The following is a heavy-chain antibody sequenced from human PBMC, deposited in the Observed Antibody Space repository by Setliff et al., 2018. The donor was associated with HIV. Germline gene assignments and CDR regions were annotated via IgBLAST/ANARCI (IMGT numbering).Heavy chain of an antibody. J-gene: IGHJ6*03. CDR2: INHSGST. CDR3: ARAYYYYYMDV. CDR1: GYSISSGYY. V-gene: IGHV4-38-2*01. Sequence: PSETLSLTCAVSGYSISSGYYWGWIRQPPGKGLEWIGEINHSGSTNYNPSLKSRVTISVDTSKNQFSLRLSSVTAADTAVYYCARAYYYYYMDVWGKGTTVTVSS.